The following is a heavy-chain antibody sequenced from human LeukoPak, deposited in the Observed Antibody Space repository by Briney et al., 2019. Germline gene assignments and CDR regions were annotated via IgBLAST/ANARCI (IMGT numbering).Heavy chain of an antibody. CDR3: ARDMGGASVSFDY. Sequence: SGGSLRLSCAASGFTVSGNYMNWVRQAPGKGLEGVSVIYTGDTTDYADSVKGRFTISRDNSKNTLYLQMNSLRAEDTAVYYCARDMGGASVSFDYRGQGALVTVSS. D-gene: IGHD1-26*01. V-gene: IGHV3-53*01. CDR1: GFTVSGNY. CDR2: IYTGDTT. J-gene: IGHJ4*02.